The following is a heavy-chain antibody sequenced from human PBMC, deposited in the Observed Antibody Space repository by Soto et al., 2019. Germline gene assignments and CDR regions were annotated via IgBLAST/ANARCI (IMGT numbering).Heavy chain of an antibody. J-gene: IGHJ4*02. CDR3: VRGPYNYNSRYFDY. CDR1: GGSFSGYL. D-gene: IGHD1-1*01. CDR2: INHSGIT. Sequence: SETLSLTCTVSGGSFSGYLWTWIRQPPGKGLEWLAEINHSGITNYNPSVESRVSMSVDTSKNQFSLRLYSVTAADTAVYYCVRGPYNYNSRYFDYWGQGTLVTVSS. V-gene: IGHV4-34*01.